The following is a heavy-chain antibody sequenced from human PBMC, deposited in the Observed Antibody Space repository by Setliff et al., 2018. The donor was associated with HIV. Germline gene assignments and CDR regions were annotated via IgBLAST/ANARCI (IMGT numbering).Heavy chain of an antibody. CDR1: AVSIGGYS. Sequence: TLSLTCTVSAVSIGGYSWSWIRQSPGKGLAWIGSIYSTDTTNHNPSLESRVTISVDKSKNQFSLKLTSVTAADTAVYYCARGPNYGSGGDGFDIWGRGTMVTVSS. CDR3: ARGPNYGSGGDGFDI. CDR2: IYSTDTT. J-gene: IGHJ3*02. D-gene: IGHD3-10*01. V-gene: IGHV4-59*01.